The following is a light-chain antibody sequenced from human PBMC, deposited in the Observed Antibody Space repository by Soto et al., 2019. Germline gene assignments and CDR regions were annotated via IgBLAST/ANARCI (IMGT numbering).Light chain of an antibody. Sequence: EIVLTQSPGTLSLSPGERATLSCRASQSVSSSYLAWYQQKPGQAPRLLIYGASSRAPGIPDRFSGSGSGTDLTLTISRLEPEDFAVYYCQQYGSSPRTFGQGTKVEIK. V-gene: IGKV3-20*01. J-gene: IGKJ1*01. CDR1: QSVSSSY. CDR3: QQYGSSPRT. CDR2: GAS.